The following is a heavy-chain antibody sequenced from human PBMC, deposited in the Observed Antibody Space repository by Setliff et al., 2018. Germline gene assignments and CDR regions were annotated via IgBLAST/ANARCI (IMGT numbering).Heavy chain of an antibody. J-gene: IGHJ6*02. Sequence: SETLSLTCAVYGGSISSHYWSWIRQPPGKGLEWIGSIYYSGHTYYNPSLKSRVTISVDTSKNQFSLKLSSVTAADTAVYYCARDNYVWGSYRSPSSYYGMDVWGQGTTVTVSS. CDR2: IYYSGHT. CDR3: ARDNYVWGSYRSPSSYYGMDV. CDR1: GGSISSHY. V-gene: IGHV4-59*11. D-gene: IGHD3-16*02.